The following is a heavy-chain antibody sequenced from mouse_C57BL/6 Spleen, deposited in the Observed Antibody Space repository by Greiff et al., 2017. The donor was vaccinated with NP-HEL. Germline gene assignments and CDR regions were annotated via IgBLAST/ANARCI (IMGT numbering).Heavy chain of an antibody. V-gene: IGHV1-52*01. D-gene: IGHD2-1*01. J-gene: IGHJ4*01. CDR3: ARSGNYVKAMDY. CDR2: IDPSDSET. CDR1: GYTFTSYW. Sequence: VQLQQSGAELVRPGSSVKLSCKASGYTFTSYWMHWVKQRPIQGLEWIGNIDPSDSETHYNQKFKDKATLTVDKSSSTAYMQLSSLTSEDSAVYYCARSGNYVKAMDYWGQRTSVTVSS.